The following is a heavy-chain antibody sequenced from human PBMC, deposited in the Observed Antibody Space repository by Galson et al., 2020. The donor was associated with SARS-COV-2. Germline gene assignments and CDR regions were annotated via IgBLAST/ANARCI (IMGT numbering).Heavy chain of an antibody. Sequence: ASEKVSCKASGYTFTTYGISWVRQAPGQGLEWMGWNRGHTGNTNYAPKLQGRVTMTTDTSTNTAYMELRSLRSDDTAVYYCARDDIAPGPFDFWGQGTLVTVST. V-gene: IGHV1-18*01. CDR1: GYTFTTYG. D-gene: IGHD2-15*01. J-gene: IGHJ4*02. CDR3: ARDDIAPGPFDF. CDR2: NRGHTGNT.